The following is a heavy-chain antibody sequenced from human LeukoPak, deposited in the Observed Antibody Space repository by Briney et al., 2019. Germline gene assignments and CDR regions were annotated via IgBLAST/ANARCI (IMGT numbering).Heavy chain of an antibody. CDR3: ARVGSGLFDY. J-gene: IGHJ4*02. V-gene: IGHV3-48*04. D-gene: IGHD3-3*01. CDR1: GFTFSSYS. CDR2: ISSSSSTI. Sequence: GGSLRLSCAASGFTFSSYSMNWVRQAPGKGLEWVSYISSSSSTIYYADSVKGRFTISRDNAKKSLYLQMNSLRAEDTALYHCARVGSGLFDYWGQGTLVTVSS.